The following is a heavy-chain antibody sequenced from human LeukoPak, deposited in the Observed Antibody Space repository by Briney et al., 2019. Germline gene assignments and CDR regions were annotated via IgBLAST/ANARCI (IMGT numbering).Heavy chain of an antibody. V-gene: IGHV4-39*01. Sequence: PSETLSLTCAVSGGSISSSSCLWGWIRQPPGKGLEWIGSIYYSGSTYYNPSLKSRVSISVDTSKRQFSLKLSAVTAADTAVYTCARIAYSSSIIDYWGQGTLVTVSS. CDR2: IYYSGST. D-gene: IGHD6-6*01. CDR3: ARIAYSSSIIDY. CDR1: GGSISSSSCL. J-gene: IGHJ4*02.